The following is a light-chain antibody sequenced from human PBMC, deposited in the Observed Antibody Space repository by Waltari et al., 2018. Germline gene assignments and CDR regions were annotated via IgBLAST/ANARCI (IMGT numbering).Light chain of an antibody. CDR1: QDIWNQ. V-gene: IGKV1-12*01. J-gene: IGKJ3*01. CDR2: GTS. Sequence: DIQMTQSPSSVSASIGDRVTITCRASQDIWNQLAWYQQKPGKAPNLLIYGTSSLPTGIPARFSGSGFGTEFTLTISRLEPEDFATYYCQQAKRFPITFGPGTKVDIK. CDR3: QQAKRFPIT.